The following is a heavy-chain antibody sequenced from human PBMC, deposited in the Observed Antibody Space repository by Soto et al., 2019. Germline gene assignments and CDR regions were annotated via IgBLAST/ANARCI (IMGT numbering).Heavy chain of an antibody. J-gene: IGHJ4*02. CDR3: AKDEVSDFWSGYPPGIDY. CDR2: ISGSGGST. CDR1: GFTFSSYA. D-gene: IGHD3-3*01. V-gene: IGHV3-23*01. Sequence: EVQLLESGGGLVQPGGSLRLSCAASGFTFSSYAMSWVRQAPGKGLEWVSAISGSGGSTYYADSVKGRFTISRDNSKNTMYLQMNSLRAEDTAVYYCAKDEVSDFWSGYPPGIDYWGQGTLVTVSS.